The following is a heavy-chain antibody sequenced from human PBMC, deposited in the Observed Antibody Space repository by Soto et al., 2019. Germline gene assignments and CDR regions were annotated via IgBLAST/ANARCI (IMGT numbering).Heavy chain of an antibody. J-gene: IGHJ4*02. CDR2: MNPNTGNS. Sequence: QVQLVQSGAEVRKPGASVKVSCEASGYTFTSYDIYWVRQATGQGLEWMGWMNPNTGNSAYAHKFQGRVTMTSDTSKTKANRERRSLRSEDTAVYYCPRRPETKVGHGFGADKYSFDFGGQGPLVTVPS. CDR3: PRRPETKVGHGFGADKYSFDF. CDR1: GYTFTSYD. D-gene: IGHD3-3*01. V-gene: IGHV1-8*01.